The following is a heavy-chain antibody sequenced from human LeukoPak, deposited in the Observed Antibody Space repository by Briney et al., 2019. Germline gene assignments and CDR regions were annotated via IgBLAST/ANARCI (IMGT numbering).Heavy chain of an antibody. CDR1: GFTFSSFA. CDR3: AGDFSLSRSSDY. Sequence: QAGGSLRLSCAASGFTFSSFAMHWVRQAPGKGLEWVAVISIDGSNQHYEDSVEGRFTISRDSSKNTLHLQMNSLRAEDTAVYYCAGDFSLSRSSDYWGQGTLVTVSS. J-gene: IGHJ4*02. V-gene: IGHV3-30*03. CDR2: ISIDGSNQ. D-gene: IGHD2-15*01.